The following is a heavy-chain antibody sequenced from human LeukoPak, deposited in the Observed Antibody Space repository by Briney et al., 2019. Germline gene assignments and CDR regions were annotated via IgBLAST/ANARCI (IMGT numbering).Heavy chain of an antibody. J-gene: IGHJ3*02. Sequence: ASVKVSCKASGYTFTGYYMHWVRQAPGQGLEWMGWINPNSGGTNYAQKFQGRVTMTRDTSISTAYMELSRLRSDDTAVYYCARDLGSSSWYLWDGPGAFDIWGQGTMVTVPS. CDR2: INPNSGGT. D-gene: IGHD6-13*01. V-gene: IGHV1-2*02. CDR3: ARDLGSSSWYLWDGPGAFDI. CDR1: GYTFTGYY.